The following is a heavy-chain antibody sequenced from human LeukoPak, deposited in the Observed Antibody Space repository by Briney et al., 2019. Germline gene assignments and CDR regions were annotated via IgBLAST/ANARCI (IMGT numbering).Heavy chain of an antibody. D-gene: IGHD3-10*01. CDR3: ARFRAGVGEPYGDY. Sequence: GASVKVSCKASAYTFTSYGISWVRQAPGQGLEWMGWISAYNGNTNYAQKFQGRVTMTTDTSASTAYMELRSLRSDDTAVYYCARFRAGVGEPYGDYWGQGTLVTVSS. V-gene: IGHV1-18*01. CDR2: ISAYNGNT. J-gene: IGHJ4*02. CDR1: AYTFTSYG.